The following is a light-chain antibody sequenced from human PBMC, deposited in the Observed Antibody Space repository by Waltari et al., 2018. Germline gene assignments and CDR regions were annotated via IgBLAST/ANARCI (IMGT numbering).Light chain of an antibody. CDR1: SSTIGIIR. CDR2: SND. Sequence: QSVLTQPPSASGTPGQRVTIPCSGSSSTIGIIRVTWYQQPPGTAPKLLIYSNDHRASGLPDRFSGSKSGTSASLAISGLQFEDEADYYCATWDDRLNGVVFGGGTKLTVL. CDR3: ATWDDRLNGVV. V-gene: IGLV1-44*01. J-gene: IGLJ2*01.